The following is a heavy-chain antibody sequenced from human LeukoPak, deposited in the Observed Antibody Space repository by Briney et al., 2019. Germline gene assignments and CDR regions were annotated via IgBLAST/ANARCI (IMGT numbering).Heavy chain of an antibody. V-gene: IGHV4-34*01. CDR1: QFTFSNFW. CDR2: INHSGST. Sequence: GSLRPSCAASQFTFSNFWMSWVRQAPGKGLEWIGEINHSGSTNYNPSLKSRVTISVDTSKNQFSLKLSSVTAADTAVYYCARGGAMGATRFDYWGQGTLVTVSS. J-gene: IGHJ4*02. CDR3: ARGGAMGATRFDY. D-gene: IGHD1-26*01.